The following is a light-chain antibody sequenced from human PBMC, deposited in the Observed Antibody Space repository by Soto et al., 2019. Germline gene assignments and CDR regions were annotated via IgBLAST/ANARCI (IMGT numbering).Light chain of an antibody. CDR3: SSFAGSNYYVV. CDR1: SSDVGGYNY. V-gene: IGLV2-8*01. Sequence: QSALTQPPSASGSPGQSVTISCTGTSSDVGGYNYVSWYQQHPGKAPRLMIYEVNKRPSGVPDRFSGSKSGNTASLTVSGLQAEDEGDYYCSSFAGSNYYVVFGGGTKLTVL. CDR2: EVN. J-gene: IGLJ2*01.